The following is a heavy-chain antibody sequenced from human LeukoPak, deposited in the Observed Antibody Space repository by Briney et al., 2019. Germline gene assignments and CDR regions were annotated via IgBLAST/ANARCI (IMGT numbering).Heavy chain of an antibody. CDR3: ARLAAAGDYGMDV. J-gene: IGHJ6*04. Sequence: ASVTVSCNASGYTFTDYYIHWVRQAPGQGLEWMGWINPNNGGTNYAQKFQGKVTVTRDTSISTAYMELGSLISGDTAVYYCARLAAAGDYGMDVWGKGTTVTVSS. D-gene: IGHD6-13*01. CDR1: GYTFTDYY. V-gene: IGHV1-2*02. CDR2: INPNNGGT.